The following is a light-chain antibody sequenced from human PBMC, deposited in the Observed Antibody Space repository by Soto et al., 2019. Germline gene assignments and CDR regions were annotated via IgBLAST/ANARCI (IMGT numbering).Light chain of an antibody. CDR2: DVS. CDR1: SSDIGGYNH. Sequence: QSVLTHPASVSGSLGQSITISCTGTSSDIGGYNHVSWYQQHPGKAPKFMIYDVSNRPSGVSNRFSGSKSGNTASLTISGLQAEDEADYYCSSYTTSGTYVFGTGTKVTVL. CDR3: SSYTTSGTYV. V-gene: IGLV2-14*03. J-gene: IGLJ1*01.